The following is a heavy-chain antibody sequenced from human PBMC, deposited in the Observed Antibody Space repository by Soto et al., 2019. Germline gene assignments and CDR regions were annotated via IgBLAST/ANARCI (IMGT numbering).Heavy chain of an antibody. D-gene: IGHD2-15*01. Sequence: QVQLVQSGAEVKKPGSSVKVSCKASGGTFSSYAISWVRQAPGQGLEWMGGIIPIFGTANYAQKFQGRVTIXAXASTSTAYMGLSSQRSEDTAVYYCAISLNSGSMFDVWGQGTTVTVSS. J-gene: IGHJ6*02. CDR2: IIPIFGTA. CDR1: GGTFSSYA. V-gene: IGHV1-69*12. CDR3: AISLNSGSMFDV.